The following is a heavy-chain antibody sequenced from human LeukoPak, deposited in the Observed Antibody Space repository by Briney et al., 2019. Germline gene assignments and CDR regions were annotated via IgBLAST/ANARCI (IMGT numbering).Heavy chain of an antibody. CDR1: GFIFRSYW. Sequence: GGSLRLSCAASGFIFRSYWMSWVRQAPGKGLECVSHIRGSADSTYYSDSVKGRFTISRDNSRNTLYLQMNSLRAEDTAVYYCAKGGGNGALDPWGQGTLVTVSS. CDR3: AKGGGNGALDP. V-gene: IGHV3-23*01. CDR2: IRGSADST. D-gene: IGHD4-23*01. J-gene: IGHJ5*02.